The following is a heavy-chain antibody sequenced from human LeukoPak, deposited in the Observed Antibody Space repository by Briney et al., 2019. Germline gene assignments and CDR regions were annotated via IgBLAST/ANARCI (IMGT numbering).Heavy chain of an antibody. V-gene: IGHV4-34*01. J-gene: IGHJ4*02. CDR3: AGGEQWLDFDY. Sequence: SETLSLTCAVYGGSFSGYYWSWIRQPPGQGLEWIGEINHSGSTNYNPSLKSRVTISVDTSKNQFSLKLSSVTAADTAVYYCAGGEQWLDFDYWGQGTLVTVSS. CDR2: INHSGST. D-gene: IGHD6-19*01. CDR1: GGSFSGYY.